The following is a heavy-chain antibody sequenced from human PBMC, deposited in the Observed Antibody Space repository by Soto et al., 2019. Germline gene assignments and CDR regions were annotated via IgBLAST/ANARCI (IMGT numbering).Heavy chain of an antibody. Sequence: GSLRLSGPASGFTVSSNYMSCVRQAPGKGLEWVSVIYSGGSTYYADSVKGRFTISRHNSKNTLYLQMNSLRAEDTAVYYCARERSSGWQDAFDIWGQGTMVTVSS. J-gene: IGHJ3*02. CDR1: GFTVSSNY. V-gene: IGHV3-53*04. CDR2: IYSGGST. D-gene: IGHD6-19*01. CDR3: ARERSSGWQDAFDI.